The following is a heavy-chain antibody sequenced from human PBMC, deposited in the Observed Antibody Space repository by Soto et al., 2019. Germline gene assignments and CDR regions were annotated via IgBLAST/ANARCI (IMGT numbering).Heavy chain of an antibody. J-gene: IGHJ6*03. CDR2: IYYSGST. CDR1: GGSISSGGYY. CDR3: AISGAAKYYYYYMDV. Sequence: SETLSLTCTVSGGSISSGGYYWSWIRQHPGKGLEWIGYIYYSGSTYYNPSLKSRVTISVDTSKNQFSLKLSSVTAADTAVYYCAISGAAKYYYYYMDVWGKGTTVTVSS. V-gene: IGHV4-31*03. D-gene: IGHD2-15*01.